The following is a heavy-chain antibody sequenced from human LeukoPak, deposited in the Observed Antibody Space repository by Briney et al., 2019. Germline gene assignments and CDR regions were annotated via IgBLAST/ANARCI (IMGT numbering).Heavy chain of an antibody. D-gene: IGHD5-18*01. CDR1: GYTLTELS. V-gene: IGHV1-24*01. J-gene: IGHJ4*02. CDR2: FDPEDGET. CDR3: ATSPTSGYSYGSFDY. Sequence: ASVTVSCKVSGYTLTELSMHWVRQAPGKGLEWMGGFDPEDGETIYAQKFQGRVTMTEDTSTDTAYMELSSLRSEDTAVYYCATSPTSGYSYGSFDYWGQGTLVTVSS.